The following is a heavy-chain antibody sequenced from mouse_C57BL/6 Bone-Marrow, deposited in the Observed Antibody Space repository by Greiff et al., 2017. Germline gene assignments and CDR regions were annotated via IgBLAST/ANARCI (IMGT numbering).Heavy chain of an antibody. J-gene: IGHJ4*01. Sequence: QVQLQQPGAELVKPGASVKLSCKASGYTFTSYWMQWVKQRPGQGLEWIGEIDPSASYTNYNQKFKGKATLTVDTSSSTAYMQLSSLTSEDSAVYYCAGHYYGSSHYYAMDYWGQGTSVTVSS. CDR2: IDPSASYT. D-gene: IGHD1-1*01. CDR1: GYTFTSYW. V-gene: IGHV1-50*01. CDR3: AGHYYGSSHYYAMDY.